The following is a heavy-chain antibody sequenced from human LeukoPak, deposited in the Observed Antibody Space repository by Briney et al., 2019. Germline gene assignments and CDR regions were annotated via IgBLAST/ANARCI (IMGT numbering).Heavy chain of an antibody. CDR1: GFTFSSYA. J-gene: IGHJ4*02. Sequence: PGGSLRLSCAASGFTFSSYAMSWVRQAPGKGLEWVSAISGSGGSTYYADSVKGRFTISRDNSKNTLYLRMNSLRAEDTAVYYCAKPLVTGYSYGYNFDYWGQGTLVTVSS. CDR2: ISGSGGST. D-gene: IGHD5-18*01. V-gene: IGHV3-23*01. CDR3: AKPLVTGYSYGYNFDY.